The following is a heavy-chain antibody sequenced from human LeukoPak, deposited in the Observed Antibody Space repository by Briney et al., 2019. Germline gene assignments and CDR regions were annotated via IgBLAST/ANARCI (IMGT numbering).Heavy chain of an antibody. CDR3: ARAESGNWFDP. CDR1: GGSISSYC. Sequence: PSETLSLTCTVSGGSISSYCWSWIRQPPGKGLEWIGYIYYSGSTNYNPSLKSRVTISVDTSKNRFSLKLSSVTAADTAVYYCARAESGNWFDPWGQGTLVTVSS. CDR2: IYYSGST. J-gene: IGHJ5*02. V-gene: IGHV4-59*01. D-gene: IGHD3-10*01.